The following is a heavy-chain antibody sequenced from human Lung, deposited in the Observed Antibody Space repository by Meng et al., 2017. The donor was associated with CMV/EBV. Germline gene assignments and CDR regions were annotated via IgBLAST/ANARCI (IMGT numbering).Heavy chain of an antibody. CDR2: ISGTGDIT. Sequence: GESLKISCAGSGFTFTSYFMSWVRQAPGKGLEWVSAISGTGDITYYADSVKGRFIISRDNSKNTLYLQINSLRAEDTAVYYCAKDEEVHAVSPFDYWGQGXMVTVSS. D-gene: IGHD1-1*01. V-gene: IGHV3-23*01. CDR3: AKDEEVHAVSPFDY. J-gene: IGHJ4*02. CDR1: GFTFTSYF.